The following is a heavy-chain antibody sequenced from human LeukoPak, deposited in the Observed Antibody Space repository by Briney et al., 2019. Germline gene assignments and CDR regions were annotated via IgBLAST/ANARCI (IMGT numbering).Heavy chain of an antibody. V-gene: IGHV3-48*01. CDR1: GFTFSSHW. CDR2: ISNNGSTI. D-gene: IGHD3-22*01. J-gene: IGHJ4*02. CDR3: VRGGMNGAYFYDSSGYPDY. Sequence: GGSLRLSCAASGFTFSSHWMHWVRQVPGKGLEWVSYISNNGSTIYFADSVKGRFTFSRDNAKNSLYLQMNSLRAEDTAVYHCVRGGMNGAYFYDSSGYPDYWAREPWSPSPQ.